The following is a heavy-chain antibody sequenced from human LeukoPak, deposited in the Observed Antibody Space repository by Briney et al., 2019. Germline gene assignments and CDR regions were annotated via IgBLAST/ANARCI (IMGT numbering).Heavy chain of an antibody. CDR3: ASALPFQLVH. CDR1: GGSISSSSYY. J-gene: IGHJ4*02. Sequence: PSETLSLTCTVSGGSISSSSYYWGWIRQPPGKGLEWIGSIYYSGSTNYNPTLKSRVTMSVDKSKNQFSLKLSSVTAADTAVYYCASALPFQLVHWGQGTLVTVSS. CDR2: IYYSGST. V-gene: IGHV4-39*07. D-gene: IGHD6-13*01.